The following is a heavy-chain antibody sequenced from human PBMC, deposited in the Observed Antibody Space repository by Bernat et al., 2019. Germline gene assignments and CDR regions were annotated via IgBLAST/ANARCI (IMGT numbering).Heavy chain of an antibody. Sequence: QVQLVESGGGVVQPGRSLRLSCATSGFTFSSYAMHWVRQAPGKGLEWVAVISYDGSNKYYADSVKGRFTISRDNSKNTLYLQMNSLRAEDTAVYYCARDPSGGYFDWLLSWGQGTLVTVSS. J-gene: IGHJ5*02. CDR3: ARDPSGGYFDWLLS. CDR2: ISYDGSNK. CDR1: GFTFSSYA. D-gene: IGHD3-9*01. V-gene: IGHV3-30-3*01.